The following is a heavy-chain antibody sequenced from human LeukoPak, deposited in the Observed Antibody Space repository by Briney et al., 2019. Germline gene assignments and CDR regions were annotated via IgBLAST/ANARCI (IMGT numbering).Heavy chain of an antibody. V-gene: IGHV3-23*01. CDR1: GFTVSSNY. CDR2: ISGSGGST. Sequence: QTGGFLRLSCAASGFTVSSNYMSWVRQAPGKGLEWVSAISGSGGSTYYADSVKGRFTISTDTSKNTLYLQMNSLRPEDTALYYCAKATLRSLPSGYFDYWGQGALVTVSS. D-gene: IGHD2-15*01. CDR3: AKATLRSLPSGYFDY. J-gene: IGHJ4*02.